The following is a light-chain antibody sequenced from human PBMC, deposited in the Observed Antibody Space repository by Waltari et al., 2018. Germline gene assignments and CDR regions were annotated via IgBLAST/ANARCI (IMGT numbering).Light chain of an antibody. J-gene: IGLJ2*01. Sequence: QSALTQPASVSGSPGQSITISCTGSSRDVVGDDSVSWYEDHPGQAPKVIIYDVNKRPSGVSDRFSGSKSGNTASLTISGLQAEDEATFYCSSQSTKNGVIFGGGTKVTVL. CDR1: SRDVVGDDS. CDR3: SSQSTKNGVI. V-gene: IGLV2-14*03. CDR2: DVN.